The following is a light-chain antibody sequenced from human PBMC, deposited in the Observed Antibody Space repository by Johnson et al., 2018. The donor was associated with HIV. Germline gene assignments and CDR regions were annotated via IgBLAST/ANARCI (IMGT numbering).Light chain of an antibody. CDR3: GTWDSSLGAQYV. J-gene: IGLJ1*01. CDR2: DNN. CDR1: SSNIGNNY. V-gene: IGLV1-51*01. Sequence: QSVLTQPPSVSAAPGQKVSISCSGSSSNIGNNYVSWYQKLPGTAPKLLIYDNNKRPSGIPDRFSGSKSGTSASLAISGLQAEDEADYYCGTWDSSLGAQYVFGTGTKVTVL.